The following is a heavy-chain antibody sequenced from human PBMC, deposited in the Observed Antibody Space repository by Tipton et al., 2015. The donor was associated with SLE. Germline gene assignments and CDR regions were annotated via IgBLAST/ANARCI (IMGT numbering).Heavy chain of an antibody. CDR1: VFIFSSYG. Sequence: SLRLSCAASVFIFSSYGMHWVRQAPGKGLEWVAFIRNDGSNEYYVDSVKGRFTVSRDNSKNTVYVQMNSLRAEDTAMYYCTTDPEGATGIDYWGQGTMVTVSS. D-gene: IGHD1-26*01. CDR2: IRNDGSNE. J-gene: IGHJ4*02. CDR3: TTDPEGATGIDY. V-gene: IGHV3-30*02.